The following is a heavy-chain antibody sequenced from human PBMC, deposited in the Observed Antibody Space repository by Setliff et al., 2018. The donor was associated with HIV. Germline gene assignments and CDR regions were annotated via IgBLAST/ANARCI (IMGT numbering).Heavy chain of an antibody. CDR1: GYIFSNYW. J-gene: IGHJ4*02. D-gene: IGHD5-12*01. V-gene: IGHV5-51*01. Sequence: PGESLKISCKTSGYIFSNYWVGWVRQMPGNGLEWMGLIWPDDSDTMYSPSFQGQVTVSADKSISTTYLQWTSLKAPDTAMYYCARRDGYNQIGYYFDYWGQGTLVTVSS. CDR2: IWPDDSDT. CDR3: ARRDGYNQIGYYFDY.